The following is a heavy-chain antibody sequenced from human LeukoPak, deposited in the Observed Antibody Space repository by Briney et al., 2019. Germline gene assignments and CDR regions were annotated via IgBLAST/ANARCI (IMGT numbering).Heavy chain of an antibody. CDR3: TRPVEDCGDGKCYGWLDP. Sequence: GGSLRLSCAASGFTFSGSAIHWVRQASGKGPEWVGRIRDKANSYATAYAASVNGRFTLSRDDSKSTAYLQLNSLKTEDTALYYCTRPVEDCGDGKCYGWLDPWGQGTLVTVSS. CDR1: GFTFSGSA. V-gene: IGHV3-73*01. D-gene: IGHD2-15*01. CDR2: IRDKANSYAT. J-gene: IGHJ5*02.